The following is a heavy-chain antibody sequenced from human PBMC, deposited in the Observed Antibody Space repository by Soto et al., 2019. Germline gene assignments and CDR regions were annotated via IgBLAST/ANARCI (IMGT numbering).Heavy chain of an antibody. CDR3: TLFYGDSYYYYYGMDV. Sequence: GESLKISCVGSGFSFSRYTVGWVRQVPGKGLEWMGVIHPGDSDTIYSPSFQGQVTISADKSISTAYLQWSSLKASDTAMYYCTLFYGDSYYYYYGMDVWGQGTTVTFSS. D-gene: IGHD4-17*01. J-gene: IGHJ6*02. CDR2: IHPGDSDT. V-gene: IGHV5-51*01. CDR1: GFSFSRYT.